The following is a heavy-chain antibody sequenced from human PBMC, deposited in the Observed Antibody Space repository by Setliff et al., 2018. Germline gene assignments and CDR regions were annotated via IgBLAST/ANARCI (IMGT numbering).Heavy chain of an antibody. J-gene: IGHJ4*02. V-gene: IGHV4-34*01. Sequence: ASETLSLTCAVYGGSFSTYFWSWIRQPPGKGLEWIGEISHSGSASYNPSLKSRVTMSVDTSKNQFSLNLNSVTAADTAVYYFRLAHCNTTSCEEALDFWSQGTRGTVPQ. D-gene: IGHD2-2*01. CDR3: RLAHCNTTSCEEALDF. CDR1: GGSFSTYF. CDR2: ISHSGSA.